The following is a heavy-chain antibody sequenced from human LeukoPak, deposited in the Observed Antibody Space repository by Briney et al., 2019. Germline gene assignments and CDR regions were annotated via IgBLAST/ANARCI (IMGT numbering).Heavy chain of an antibody. J-gene: IGHJ4*02. Sequence: GGSLRLSCADSGFSFSSYSMNWVRQAPGKGLDWVSSISSSSKYIYCADSVKGRFTISRDNAKSSLYLQMNSLTVEDTAVYYCARSPQGTGSPADYWGQGTLVTVSS. CDR1: GFSFSSYS. V-gene: IGHV3-21*01. CDR2: ISSSSKYI. CDR3: ARSPQGTGSPADY. D-gene: IGHD1-1*01.